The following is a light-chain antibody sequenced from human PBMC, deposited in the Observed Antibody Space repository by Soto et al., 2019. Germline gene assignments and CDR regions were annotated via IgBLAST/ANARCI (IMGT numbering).Light chain of an antibody. CDR3: CSYEGTYTSFV. V-gene: IGLV2-11*01. Sequence: QSVLSHPLSVSWSPGHLVTISCTGSSSDVGGYNYVSWYQQQPGKAPKLLIYDVTIRTSGVSARFSGSKSGNTASLTISGLQAEDDADYFCCSYEGTYTSFVFGTGTKVTAL. J-gene: IGLJ1*01. CDR2: DVT. CDR1: SSDVGGYNY.